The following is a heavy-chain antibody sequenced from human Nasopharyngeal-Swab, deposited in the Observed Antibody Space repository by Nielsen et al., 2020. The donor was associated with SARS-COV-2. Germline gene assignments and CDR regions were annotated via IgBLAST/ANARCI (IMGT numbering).Heavy chain of an antibody. V-gene: IGHV3-23*01. J-gene: IGHJ4*02. CDR2: ISGSGGST. CDR1: GFTFSSYA. D-gene: IGHD5-12*01. Sequence: ESLKISCAASGFTFSSYAMSWVRQAPGKGLEWVSAISGSGGSTYYADSVKGRFTISRDNSKNTLYLQMNSLRAEGTAVYYCAKGGAGYSGYDDYWGQGTLVTVSS. CDR3: AKGGAGYSGYDDY.